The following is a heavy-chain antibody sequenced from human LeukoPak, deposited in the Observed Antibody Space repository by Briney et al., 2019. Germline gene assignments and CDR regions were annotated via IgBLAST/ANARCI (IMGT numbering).Heavy chain of an antibody. CDR1: DGSFSGYY. Sequence: KSSETLSLTCAVYDGSFSGYYWSWIRQPPGKGLEWIGEINHSGSTNYNPSLKSRVTISLDTSKSQFSLNLNSVTAADTAVYYCAKSNGYGLVDIWGQGTMVTVSS. CDR3: AKSNGYGLVDI. D-gene: IGHD3-10*01. J-gene: IGHJ3*02. V-gene: IGHV4-34*01. CDR2: INHSGST.